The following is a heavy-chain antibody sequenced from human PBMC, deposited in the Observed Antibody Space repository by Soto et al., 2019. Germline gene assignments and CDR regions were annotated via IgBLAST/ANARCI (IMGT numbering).Heavy chain of an antibody. D-gene: IGHD5-18*01. CDR2: IRQDGSEK. CDR1: GFTFSNFW. V-gene: IGHV3-7*03. CDR3: ARDRAMDDY. Sequence: EVRLVESGGGLVQPGGSLRLSCTTSGFTFSNFWMNWVRQAPGKGLEWVANIRQDGSEKNYVDSVKGRFTISRDNAKNSVYLQMNSLRGEDTALYYCARDRAMDDYWGQGTLVTVSP. J-gene: IGHJ4*02.